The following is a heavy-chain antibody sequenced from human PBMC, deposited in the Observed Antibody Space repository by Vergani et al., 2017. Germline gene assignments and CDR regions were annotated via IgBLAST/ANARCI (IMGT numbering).Heavy chain of an antibody. CDR2: IYYSGSN. CDR1: GGSISSGDYY. V-gene: IGHV4-30-4*08. Sequence: QVQLQESGPGLVKPSQTLSLTCTVSGGSISSGDYYCSWIRQPPGKGLEWIGYIYYSGSNYYNPSLKSRVTISVDTSKNQFSLKLSSVTAADTAVYYCARDQSSSSYGMDVWGQGTTVTVSS. CDR3: ARDQSSSSYGMDV. J-gene: IGHJ6*02. D-gene: IGHD6-13*01.